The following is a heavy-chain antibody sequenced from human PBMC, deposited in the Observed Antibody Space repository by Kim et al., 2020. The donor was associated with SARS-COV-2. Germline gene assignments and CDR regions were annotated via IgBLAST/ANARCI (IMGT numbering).Heavy chain of an antibody. D-gene: IGHD3-10*01. CDR3: AKDLFSIWFGESLGKDYFGMDV. CDR1: GFTFSSYA. V-gene: IGHV3-23*01. Sequence: GGSLRLSCVVSGFTFSSYAMSWVRQAPGKGLEWVSGISGSGGSTYYADSVKGRFTNSRDNSKNTLYPQMNSLRAEDTAVYYCAKDLFSIWFGESLGKDYFGMDVWGQGTTVTVSS. CDR2: ISGSGGST. J-gene: IGHJ6*02.